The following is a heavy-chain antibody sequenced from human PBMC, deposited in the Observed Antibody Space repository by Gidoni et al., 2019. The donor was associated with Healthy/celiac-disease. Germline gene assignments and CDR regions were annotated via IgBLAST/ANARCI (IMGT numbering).Heavy chain of an antibody. Sequence: EVQLLESGGGLVQPGGSLRLSCAASGFTFSSYAMSWVRQAPGKGLEWVSAISCSGGSTYYADSVKGRFTISRDNSKNTLYLQMNSLRAEDTAVYYCAKDPNSSGWYNQIDYWGQGTLVTVSS. CDR1: GFTFSSYA. D-gene: IGHD6-19*01. CDR3: AKDPNSSGWYNQIDY. J-gene: IGHJ4*02. V-gene: IGHV3-23*01. CDR2: ISCSGGST.